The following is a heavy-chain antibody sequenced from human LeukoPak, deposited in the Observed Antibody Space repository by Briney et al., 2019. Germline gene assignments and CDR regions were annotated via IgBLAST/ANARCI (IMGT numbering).Heavy chain of an antibody. CDR1: GGTFSSYA. CDR2: IIPIFGTA. Sequence: SVKVSCKASGGTFSSYAISWVRQAPGQGLEWMGGIIPIFGTANYAQKFQGRVTITADKSTSTAYMELSSLRSEDTAVYYCARAVAAISYYYYYYMDVWGKGTTVTVSS. D-gene: IGHD2-15*01. J-gene: IGHJ6*03. CDR3: ARAVAAISYYYYYYMDV. V-gene: IGHV1-69*06.